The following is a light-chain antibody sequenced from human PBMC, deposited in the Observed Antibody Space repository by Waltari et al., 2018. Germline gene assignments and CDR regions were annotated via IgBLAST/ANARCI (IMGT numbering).Light chain of an antibody. J-gene: IGKJ1*01. Sequence: EIVLTQSPGTLSLSPGERATLSCRASQSVSRYLAWYQQKPGQAPRLLIYGASNRATGIPDRFSGSGSGTDFSLTISSLEPEDFAVYYCQHYVRLPATFGQGTNVEIK. CDR2: GAS. V-gene: IGKV3-20*01. CDR3: QHYVRLPAT. CDR1: QSVSRY.